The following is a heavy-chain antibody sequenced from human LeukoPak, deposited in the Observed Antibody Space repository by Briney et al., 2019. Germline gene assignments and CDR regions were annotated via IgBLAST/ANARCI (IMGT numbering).Heavy chain of an antibody. CDR1: GDSISSGSYY. V-gene: IGHV4-61*02. CDR3: ARAHPGDYSDFQFDY. Sequence: SETLSLTCTVSGDSISSGSYYWSWIRQPAGEGLEWIGRIYSSGRTHYSPSLKSRVAISVDTSKNRFSLRLSSVTAADTAVYYCARAHPGDYSDFQFDYWGQGTLVTVSS. J-gene: IGHJ4*02. CDR2: IYSSGRT. D-gene: IGHD4-11*01.